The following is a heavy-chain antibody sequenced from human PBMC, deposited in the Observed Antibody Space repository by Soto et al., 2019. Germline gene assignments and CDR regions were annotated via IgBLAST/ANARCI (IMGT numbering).Heavy chain of an antibody. CDR2: ISSSGSTI. CDR1: GFTFSDYY. J-gene: IGHJ6*02. CDR3: ARRITIFGVVITNYYYYGMDV. D-gene: IGHD3-3*01. Sequence: QVPLVESGGGLVKPGGSLRLSCAASGFTFSDYYMSWIRQAPGKGLEWVSYISSSGSTIYYADSVKGRFTISRDNAKNSLYLQMNSLRAEDTAVYYCARRITIFGVVITNYYYYGMDVWGQGTTVTVSS. V-gene: IGHV3-11*01.